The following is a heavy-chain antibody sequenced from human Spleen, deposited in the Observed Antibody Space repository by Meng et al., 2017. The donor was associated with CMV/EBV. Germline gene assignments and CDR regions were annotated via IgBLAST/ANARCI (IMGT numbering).Heavy chain of an antibody. CDR3: ARSYYYDRSGYSRPRVYFDY. Sequence: ASVKVSCKASGYTFTGYYMHWVRQAPGQGLEWMGWINPNSGGTNYAQKFQGRVTMTRDTSISTAYMELSRLRSYDTAVYYCARSYYYDRSGYSRPRVYFDYWGQGTLVTVSS. CDR2: INPNSGGT. J-gene: IGHJ4*02. CDR1: GYTFTGYY. D-gene: IGHD3-22*01. V-gene: IGHV1-2*02.